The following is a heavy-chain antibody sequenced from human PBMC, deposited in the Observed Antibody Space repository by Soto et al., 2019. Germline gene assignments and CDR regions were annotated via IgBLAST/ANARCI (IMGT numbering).Heavy chain of an antibody. D-gene: IGHD3-3*01. CDR3: ARGGYYDFWSGYYPYYYYGMDV. J-gene: IGHJ6*02. V-gene: IGHV4-59*01. CDR1: GGSISSYY. CDR2: IYYSGST. Sequence: PSETLSLTCTVSGGSISSYYWSWIRQPPGKGLEWIGYIYYSGSTNYNPSLKSRVTISVDTSKNQFSLKLSSVTAADTAVYYCARGGYYDFWSGYYPYYYYGMDVRGQGTTVTVSS.